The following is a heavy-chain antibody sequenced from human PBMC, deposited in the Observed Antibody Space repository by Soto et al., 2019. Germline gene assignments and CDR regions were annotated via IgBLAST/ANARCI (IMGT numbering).Heavy chain of an antibody. D-gene: IGHD2-2*01. Sequence: GGSLRLSCAASGFTFSSYSMNWVRQAPGKGLEWVSSISSSSSYIYYADSVKGRFTISRDNAKNSLYLQMNSLRAEDTAVYYCARAIVVVPAADYYYYYMDVWGKGTTVTVSS. CDR3: ARAIVVVPAADYYYYYMDV. CDR1: GFTFSSYS. V-gene: IGHV3-21*01. CDR2: ISSSSSYI. J-gene: IGHJ6*03.